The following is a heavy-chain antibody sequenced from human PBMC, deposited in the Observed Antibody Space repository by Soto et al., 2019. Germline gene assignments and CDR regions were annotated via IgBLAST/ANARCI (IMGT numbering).Heavy chain of an antibody. CDR1: GGSISSGGYY. CDR2: IYYSGST. V-gene: IGHV4-61*08. D-gene: IGHD5-18*01. J-gene: IGHJ6*02. Sequence: SETLSLTCTVSGGSISSGGYYWSWIRQHPGKGLEWIGYIYYSGSTNYNPSLKSRVTISVDTSKNQFSLKLSSVTAADTAVYYCARSGYSYGYSMKYYGMDVWGQGTTVTVSS. CDR3: ARSGYSYGYSMKYYGMDV.